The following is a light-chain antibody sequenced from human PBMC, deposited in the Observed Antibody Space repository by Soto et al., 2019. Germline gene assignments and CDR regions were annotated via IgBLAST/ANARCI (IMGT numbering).Light chain of an antibody. V-gene: IGKV3-20*01. J-gene: IGKJ5*01. CDR1: QSIRISR. CDR3: LHYGGATRT. Sequence: EIVVTHSPYTLSLSPGERATLACRGSQSIRISRLAWYQQKLGQAPRLVIVDXSNMASGRPERLSGSGSGTDFTLPIARLEPEDFAVYYCLHYGGATRTFGQGTRLEIK. CDR2: DXS.